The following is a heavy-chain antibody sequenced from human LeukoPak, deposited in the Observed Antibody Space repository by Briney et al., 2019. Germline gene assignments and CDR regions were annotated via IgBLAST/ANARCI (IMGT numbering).Heavy chain of an antibody. V-gene: IGHV4-39*07. J-gene: IGHJ5*02. D-gene: IGHD1-26*01. CDR1: GGSISSSSYY. CDR3: AKRPSIIVGVSNWFDP. CDR2: IYYSGST. Sequence: SETLSLTCTVSGGSISSSSYYWGWIRQPPGKGLEWIGSIYYSGSTYYNPSLKSRVTISVDTSKNQFSLKLSSVTAADTAVYYCAKRPSIIVGVSNWFDPWGQGTLATVSS.